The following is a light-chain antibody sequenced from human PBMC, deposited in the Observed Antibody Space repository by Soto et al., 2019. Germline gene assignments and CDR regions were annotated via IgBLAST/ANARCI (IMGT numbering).Light chain of an antibody. CDR2: DAT. CDR3: QQRDSWPPLT. J-gene: IGKJ4*01. Sequence: VLTQSPVTLSLSPGETATLFCKASQSVGIYLGWFQQKPGQAPRVLIYDATNRAGGVPDRFSGSGSGTDFTLPISSREAEDAAVYYCQQRDSWPPLTFGGGTKLEIK. CDR1: QSVGIY. V-gene: IGKV3-11*01.